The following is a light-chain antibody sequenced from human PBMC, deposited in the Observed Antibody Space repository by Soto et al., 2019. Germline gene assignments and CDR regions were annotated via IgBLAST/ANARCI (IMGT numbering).Light chain of an antibody. J-gene: IGKJ1*01. CDR2: AAS. CDR3: QQYNSYSRT. Sequence: DIQMTQSPSTLSASVGERVTITCQARQSLXSWLAWCKQKPGKSPKLLXDAASSLERGGPSRLSGSGSATEFTLTISSMHPDDFATYYCQQYNSYSRTFGQGTKVDI. V-gene: IGKV1-5*01. CDR1: QSLXSW.